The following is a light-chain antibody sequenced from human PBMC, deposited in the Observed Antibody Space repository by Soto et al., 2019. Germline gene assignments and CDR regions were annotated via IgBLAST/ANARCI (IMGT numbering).Light chain of an antibody. V-gene: IGLV3-21*02. CDR3: QVWDSSSDQYV. J-gene: IGLJ1*01. CDR2: DDS. CDR1: NIGSKS. Sequence: SYELTQPPSVSVAPGLTARITCGGNNIGSKSVHWYQQKPGQAPVLVIYDDSGRPSAIPERFSGSKSGSTATLTISRVEAGDEADYYCQVWDSSSDQYVFGTGTKLTVL.